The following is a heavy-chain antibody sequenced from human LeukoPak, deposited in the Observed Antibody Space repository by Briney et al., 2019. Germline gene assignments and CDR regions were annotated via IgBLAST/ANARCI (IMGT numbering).Heavy chain of an antibody. CDR1: GFIFSGSA. Sequence: GGSLRLSCAASGFIFSGSAMHWVRQASGKGLEWVGRIRSKANSYATAYAASVKGRFTISRDDSKNTAYLQMNSLKTEDTAVYYCTRQGLHPAFDIWGQGTMVTVSS. CDR2: IRSKANSYAT. CDR3: TRQGLHPAFDI. J-gene: IGHJ3*02. V-gene: IGHV3-73*01.